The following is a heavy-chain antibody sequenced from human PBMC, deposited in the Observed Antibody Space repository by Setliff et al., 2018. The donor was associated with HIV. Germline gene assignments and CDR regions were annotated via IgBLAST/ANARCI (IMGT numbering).Heavy chain of an antibody. CDR3: ARNHYYGSGKNRWFDP. CDR2: SYHTGSK. CDR1: GYPIGSGFY. Sequence: PSETLSLTCAVYGYPIGSGFYWGWIRQTPGKGLEWIASSYHTGSKYYNPSLKRRVTISVDTSKNQFSLKLTSVTAADTAVYYCARNHYYGSGKNRWFDPWGQGMLVTVPS. D-gene: IGHD3-10*01. J-gene: IGHJ5*02. V-gene: IGHV4-38-2*01.